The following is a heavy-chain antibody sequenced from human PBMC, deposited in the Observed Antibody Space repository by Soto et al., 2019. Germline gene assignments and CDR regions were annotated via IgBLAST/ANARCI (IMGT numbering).Heavy chain of an antibody. D-gene: IGHD2-2*01. J-gene: IGHJ5*02. CDR3: ARVPDR. CDR2: IYHSGST. Sequence: QLQLQESGSGLVKPSQTLSLTCAVSGGSISSGGYSWSWTRQPPGKGLEWIGYIYHSGSTYYNPSPXSXXTISVDRSKKQFSLKLSSVTAADTTVYYCARVPDRWGQGTLVTVSS. CDR1: GGSISSGGYS. V-gene: IGHV4-30-2*01.